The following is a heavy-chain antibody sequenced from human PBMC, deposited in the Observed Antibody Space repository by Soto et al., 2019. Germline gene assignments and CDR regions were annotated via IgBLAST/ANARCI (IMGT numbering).Heavy chain of an antibody. V-gene: IGHV1-18*01. CDR2: ISAYNGNT. D-gene: IGHD6-13*01. CDR3: ARDEYSSSWYGLGLPFDY. Sequence: RSVRHETGQGLEWMGWISAYNGNTNYAQKLQGRVTMTTDTSTSTAYMELRSLRSDDTAVYYCARDEYSSSWYGLGLPFDYWGQGTLVTVSS. J-gene: IGHJ4*02.